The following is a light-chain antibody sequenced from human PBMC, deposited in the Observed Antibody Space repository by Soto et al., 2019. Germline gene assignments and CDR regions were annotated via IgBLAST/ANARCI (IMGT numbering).Light chain of an antibody. V-gene: IGKV1-5*03. CDR2: KAS. Sequence: DIQMTQSPSTLSASIGDRVTITCRASQSISSWLAWYQQKPGRAPKVLIYKASSLESGVPSRFSGSGSGTEFTLTISSLQSEEFAIYYCQQFNKWPRTVGHGNKVDIK. CDR3: QQFNKWPRT. J-gene: IGKJ1*01. CDR1: QSISSW.